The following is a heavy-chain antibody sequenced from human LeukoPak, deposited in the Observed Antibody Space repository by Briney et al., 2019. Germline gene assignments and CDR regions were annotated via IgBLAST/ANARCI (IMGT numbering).Heavy chain of an antibody. CDR2: FDPENGEA. J-gene: IGHJ6*02. CDR1: GYTLTELS. Sequence: SSVTVSCKCSGYTLTELSWHWVRQPPGNGHGWVGGFDPENGEAIYAQKFQGRVILTEVTSTDTVYMELSSLRSEDTAVYYCATNVMHDYGDPELHYFYGMDVWGQGTTVTVSS. D-gene: IGHD4-17*01. CDR3: ATNVMHDYGDPELHYFYGMDV. V-gene: IGHV1-24*01.